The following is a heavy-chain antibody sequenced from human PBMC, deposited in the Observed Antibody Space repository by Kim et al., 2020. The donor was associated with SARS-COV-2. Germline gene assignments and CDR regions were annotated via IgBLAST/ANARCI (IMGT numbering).Heavy chain of an antibody. J-gene: IGHJ5*01. V-gene: IGHV4-34*01. CDR2: INHSGST. D-gene: IGHD3-10*01. CDR3: ASFFYGSGLRVNWFDS. CDR1: GGSFSDYY. Sequence: SETLSLTCAVYGGSFSDYYWTWIRQPPGKGLEWIGEINHSGSTNYNPSLKSPVTISVDTSKNQSSLKLTSVTAADTAVCYCASFFYGSGLRVNWFDSWG.